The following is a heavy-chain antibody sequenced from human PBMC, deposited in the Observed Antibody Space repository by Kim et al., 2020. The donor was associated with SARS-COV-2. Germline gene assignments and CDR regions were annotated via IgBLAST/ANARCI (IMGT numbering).Heavy chain of an antibody. J-gene: IGHJ4*02. D-gene: IGHD3-10*01. CDR2: KYYRSKCYY. Sequence: SQTLSLTCAISGDSVSSNSATWNWIRQSPSRGLEWLGRKYYRSKCYYDYAVSVKSRISINPDTSKNQFSLQLNSVTPEDTAVYYCARKTRAGVDYWGQGTLVTVSS. CDR3: ARKTRAGVDY. V-gene: IGHV6-1*01. CDR1: GDSVSSNSAT.